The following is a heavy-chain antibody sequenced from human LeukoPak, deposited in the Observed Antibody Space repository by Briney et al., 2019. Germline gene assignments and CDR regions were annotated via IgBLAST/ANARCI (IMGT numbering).Heavy chain of an antibody. V-gene: IGHV4-59*01. D-gene: IGHD6-13*01. CDR2: IYYSGST. CDR3: ALASSFIDF. Sequence: SETLSLTCTVSGGSISSYYLSWIRQPPGKGLEWIGYIYYSGSTNYNPSLKSRDTISVDTSKNQFSLKLSSVTAADTAVYYCALASSFIDFWGQGTLVTVSS. CDR1: GGSISSYY. J-gene: IGHJ4*02.